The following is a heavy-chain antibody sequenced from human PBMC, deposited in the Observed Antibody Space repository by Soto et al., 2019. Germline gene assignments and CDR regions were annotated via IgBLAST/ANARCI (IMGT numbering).Heavy chain of an antibody. CDR1: GCTFSTYD. V-gene: IGHV3-13*01. J-gene: IGHJ6*02. CDR3: ARDAGYDGLDV. CDR2: IGTAGDT. Sequence: EVQLVESGGGVVQSGGSLGLSCAASGCTFSTYDMHWVRQRPGKGLEWVSLIGTAGDTYFPDSVKGRFTVSRDNAKNSFYLQMNNLKAGDTAVYYCARDAGYDGLDVWGRGTTVFVSS.